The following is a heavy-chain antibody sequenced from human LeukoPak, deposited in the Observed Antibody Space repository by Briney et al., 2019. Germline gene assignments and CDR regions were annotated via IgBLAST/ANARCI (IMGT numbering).Heavy chain of an antibody. V-gene: IGHV3-30*02. D-gene: IGHD2/OR15-2a*01. CDR1: GFPFSTYG. J-gene: IGHJ6*03. Sequence: GGSLRLSCAASGFPFSTYGMHWVRQAPGKGLEWVAFIRYDGNKKYYADSVKGRFTISRDNSKNSLYLQMNSLRAEDTAVYYCATVASTTYYYYYMDVWGKGTTVTVSS. CDR2: IRYDGNKK. CDR3: ATVASTTYYYYYMDV.